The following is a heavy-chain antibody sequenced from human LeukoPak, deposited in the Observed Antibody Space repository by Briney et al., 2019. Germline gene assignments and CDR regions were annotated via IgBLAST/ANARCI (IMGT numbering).Heavy chain of an antibody. Sequence: GGSLRLSCAASGFTFSSYAMSWVRQAPGKGLEWVSAISGSGGSTYYADSVKGRFTISRDNSKYTLYLQMNSLRAEDTAVYYCAKDTRRVPAARQFDPWGQGTLVTVSS. CDR1: GFTFSSYA. J-gene: IGHJ5*02. D-gene: IGHD2-2*01. CDR3: AKDTRRVPAARQFDP. V-gene: IGHV3-23*01. CDR2: ISGSGGST.